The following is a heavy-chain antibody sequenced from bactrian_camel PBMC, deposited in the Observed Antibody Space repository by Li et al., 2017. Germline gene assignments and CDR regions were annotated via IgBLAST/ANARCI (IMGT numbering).Heavy chain of an antibody. CDR2: IPVLGNP. CDR3: AAGDPGNVY. CDR1: GFPVSNYC. Sequence: VQLVESGGGLVQPGGSLRLSCAASGFPVSNYCMAWFRQAPGSERKGVAAIPVLGNPDYVDSVKGRFTISRDNAKNTLTLQMNSLKSEDTAVYYCAAGDPGNVYWGQGTQVTVS. J-gene: IGHJ4*01. V-gene: IGHV3S1*01.